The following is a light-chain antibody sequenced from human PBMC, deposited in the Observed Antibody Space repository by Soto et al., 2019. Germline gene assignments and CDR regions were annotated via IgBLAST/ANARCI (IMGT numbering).Light chain of an antibody. Sequence: ETVMTQSPVTLSVSPWDTAALSCRASQRVSSHLACYQQKPGQAPRLLIYAASTRATGIPARFSGSGSGTDFTLTISSLEPEDFAVYYCQQRYRWPPITFGQGTRLQIK. J-gene: IGKJ5*01. CDR3: QQRYRWPPIT. V-gene: IGKV3D-15*01. CDR1: QRVSSH. CDR2: AAS.